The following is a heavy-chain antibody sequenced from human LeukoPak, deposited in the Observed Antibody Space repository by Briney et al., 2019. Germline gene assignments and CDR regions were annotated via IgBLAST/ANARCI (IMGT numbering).Heavy chain of an antibody. V-gene: IGHV3-23*01. CDR3: TRDDDTSSHYDRFDY. Sequence: GGSLRLSCAASGFTFSSYAMSWVRQAPGKGLEWVSAISGSGGSTYYADSVKGRFTISRDNSKNTLYLQMNSLRVEDTAVYYCTRDDDTSSHYDRFDYWGQGTLVTVSS. CDR2: ISGSGGST. D-gene: IGHD3-22*01. J-gene: IGHJ4*02. CDR1: GFTFSSYA.